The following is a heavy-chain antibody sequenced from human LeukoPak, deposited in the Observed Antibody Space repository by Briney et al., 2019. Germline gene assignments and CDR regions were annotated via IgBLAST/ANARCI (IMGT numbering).Heavy chain of an antibody. Sequence: GGSLRLSCAASGFTFSSYWMSWVRQAPGKGLEWVANIKQDGSEKYYVDSVKGRFTISRDNAKNSLYLQMNSLRAEDTAVYCCARGINWNRHLSGAFDIWGQGTMVTVSS. J-gene: IGHJ3*02. CDR3: ARGINWNRHLSGAFDI. D-gene: IGHD1-1*01. V-gene: IGHV3-7*04. CDR1: GFTFSSYW. CDR2: IKQDGSEK.